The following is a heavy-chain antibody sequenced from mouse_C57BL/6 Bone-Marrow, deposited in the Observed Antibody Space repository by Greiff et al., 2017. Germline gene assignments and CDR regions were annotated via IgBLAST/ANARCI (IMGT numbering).Heavy chain of an antibody. V-gene: IGHV5-6*01. CDR2: ISSGGSYT. Sequence: EVKLVESGGDLVKPGGSLKLSCAASGFTFSSYGMSWVRQTPDKRLEWVATISSGGSYTYYPDSVKGRFTISRDNAKNTLYLQMSSLKSEDTAMYYCARHPTTTPFAYWGQGTLVTVSA. D-gene: IGHD2-10*01. CDR3: ARHPTTTPFAY. J-gene: IGHJ3*01. CDR1: GFTFSSYG.